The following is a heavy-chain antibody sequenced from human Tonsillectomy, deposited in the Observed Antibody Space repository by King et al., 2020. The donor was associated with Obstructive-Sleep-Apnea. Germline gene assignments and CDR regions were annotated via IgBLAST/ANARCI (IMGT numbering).Heavy chain of an antibody. V-gene: IGHV3-11*01. Sequence: VQLVESGGCLVKPGGSLRLSCAASGFTFSDYYMSWIRQGPGKGLEWVAYISSSGSTIYHADSVKGRFTISRDNAKNSLYLQMNSLRAEDTAVYYCARDGRPGWYFDLWGRGTLVTVSS. CDR2: ISSSGSTI. CDR1: GFTFSDYY. CDR3: ARDGRPGWYFDL. D-gene: IGHD1-1*01. J-gene: IGHJ2*01.